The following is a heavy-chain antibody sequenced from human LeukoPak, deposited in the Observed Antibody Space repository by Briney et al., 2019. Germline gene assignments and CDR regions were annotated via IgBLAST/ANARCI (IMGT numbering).Heavy chain of an antibody. CDR2: INSGSTT. J-gene: IGHJ4*02. CDR3: AKFYGDHIWGPFDY. Sequence: PGGSLRLSCAGSGFTSSNYAMSWVRQAPGKGLEWVSGINSGSTTYSADSVKGRSTISRDKSKNTLYLQMNSLRAEDTAVYYCAKFYGDHIWGPFDYWGQGTLVTVSS. V-gene: IGHV3-23*01. CDR1: GFTSSNYA. D-gene: IGHD4-17*01.